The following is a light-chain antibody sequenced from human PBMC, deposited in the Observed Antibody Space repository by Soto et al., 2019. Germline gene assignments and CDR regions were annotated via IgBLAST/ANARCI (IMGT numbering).Light chain of an antibody. Sequence: QTVVTQPPSASGTPGQRVVISCSGSSSNIGSNTVNWYQQLPGTAPKLLIYSNNQRPSGVPDRFSGSKSGTSASLAISGLQSEDEADYYCAAWDDSLNGYVFGTGTKVTVL. CDR3: AAWDDSLNGYV. J-gene: IGLJ1*01. CDR2: SNN. CDR1: SSNIGSNT. V-gene: IGLV1-44*01.